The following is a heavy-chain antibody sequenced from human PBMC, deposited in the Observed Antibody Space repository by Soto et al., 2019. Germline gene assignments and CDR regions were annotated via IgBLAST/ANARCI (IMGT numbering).Heavy chain of an antibody. V-gene: IGHV4-30-2*01. D-gene: IGHD4-17*01. Sequence: SETLSLTCTVSGGSINSNSQYWAWIRQPPGKALEWIGHTYHSGNPYYIPFLMSLVIISVDWSMNQFFLYVRFVTAADSAFFYCARETYGDYVGYFDPWGQGNQVTVSS. CDR3: ARETYGDYVGYFDP. CDR1: GGSINSNSQY. CDR2: TYHSGNP. J-gene: IGHJ5*02.